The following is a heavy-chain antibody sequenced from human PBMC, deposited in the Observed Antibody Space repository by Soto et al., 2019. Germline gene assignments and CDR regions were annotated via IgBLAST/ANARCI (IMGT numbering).Heavy chain of an antibody. CDR2: ISGYNGDT. CDR3: AKNGQHPYYYYGMDV. Sequence: QGQLVQSGGEVKKPGASVKVSCKASGYTFTRYGISWVRQAPGQGLEWMGWISGYNGDTKYAQKFQGRVTMTVDTSTTTAYMELRSLTSDDRAVYYCAKNGQHPYYYYGMDVWGQGTTVTVSS. CDR1: GYTFTRYG. D-gene: IGHD2-8*01. V-gene: IGHV1-18*01. J-gene: IGHJ6*02.